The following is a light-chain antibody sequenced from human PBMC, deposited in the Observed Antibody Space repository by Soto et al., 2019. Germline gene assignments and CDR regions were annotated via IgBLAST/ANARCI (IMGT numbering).Light chain of an antibody. CDR2: GVF. V-gene: IGKV3-20*01. Sequence: ESVLTQDSGHRSFSSGERATLSCRAIQRVINNQLAWYRQKPGQAPRLLIWGVFNRATGIPDRFSGSGSGTDFTLTISRLEPEDFATYYCQQFHNYPPITFGQGTRLEIK. CDR1: QRVINNQ. J-gene: IGKJ5*01. CDR3: QQFHNYPPIT.